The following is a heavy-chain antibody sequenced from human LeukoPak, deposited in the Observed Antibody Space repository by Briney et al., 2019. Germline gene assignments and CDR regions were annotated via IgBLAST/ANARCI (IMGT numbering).Heavy chain of an antibody. CDR1: GGSFSGYY. CDR2: INHSGST. CDR3: ASLYGSGSYYNWFDP. V-gene: IGHV4-34*01. Sequence: PSETLSLTCAVYGGSFSGYYWSWIRQPPGKGLEWIGEINHSGSTNYNPSLKSRVTISVDTSKNQFSLKLSSVTAADTAVYYCASLYGSGSYYNWFDPWGQGTLVTVSS. D-gene: IGHD3-10*01. J-gene: IGHJ5*02.